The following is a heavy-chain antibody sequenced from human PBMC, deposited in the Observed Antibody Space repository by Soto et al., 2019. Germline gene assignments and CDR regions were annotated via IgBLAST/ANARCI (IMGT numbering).Heavy chain of an antibody. CDR2: IKSDGSST. Sequence: GGSLRLSCVASGFSFDNYGMSWVRQAPGKGLEWVSAIKSDGSSTYYAASVKDRFTISRDNSKNTLYLQLNSLRAEDTAVYYCAQLGLMTFSHKHYFNHWGRGTLVTVSS. V-gene: IGHV3-23*01. CDR1: GFSFDNYG. CDR3: AQLGLMTFSHKHYFNH. D-gene: IGHD3-16*01. J-gene: IGHJ4*02.